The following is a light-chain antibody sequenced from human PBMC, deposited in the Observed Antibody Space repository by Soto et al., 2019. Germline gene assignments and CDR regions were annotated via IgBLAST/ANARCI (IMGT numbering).Light chain of an antibody. CDR1: KSDIGVYDF. CDR3: KSYAGSNTYV. CDR2: EVV. J-gene: IGLJ1*01. V-gene: IGLV2-8*01. Sequence: QSVLTQPPSASGSPGQSVTISCTGTKSDIGVYDFVSWYQHHPGKAPRLIIYEVVQRPSGVPDRLSGSKSGNTASLTVSGLQAADEADYSCKSYAGSNTYVFGSGTKVTVL.